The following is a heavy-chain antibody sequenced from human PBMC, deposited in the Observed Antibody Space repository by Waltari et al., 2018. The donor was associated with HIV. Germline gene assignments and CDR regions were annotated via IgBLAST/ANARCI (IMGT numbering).Heavy chain of an antibody. CDR3: ARTTHGIDF. CDR2: MTSSGYTI. J-gene: IGHJ4*02. D-gene: IGHD1-1*01. CDR1: GFTFSSYN. V-gene: IGHV3-48*04. Sequence: EVQLVESGGGLVQPGGSLRLSCVASGFTFSSYNMNWVRQAPGKGLWWLSYMTSSGYTIYYADSVEGRFTVSRDNAKNSLYLQMNSLRAEDTAVYYCARTTHGIDFWGQGTLVTVSS.